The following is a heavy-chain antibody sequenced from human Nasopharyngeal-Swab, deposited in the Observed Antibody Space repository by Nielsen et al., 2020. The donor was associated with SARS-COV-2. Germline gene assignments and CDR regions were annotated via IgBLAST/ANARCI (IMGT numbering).Heavy chain of an antibody. V-gene: IGHV4-34*01. CDR2: INHSGST. D-gene: IGHD2-2*01. CDR3: AGYCSSTSCYSVYYFDY. Sequence: WIRQPPGKGLEWIGEINHSGSTNYNPSLKSRVTISVDTSKNQFSLKLSSVTAADTAVYYCAGYCSSTSCYSVYYFDYWGQGTLVTVSS. J-gene: IGHJ4*02.